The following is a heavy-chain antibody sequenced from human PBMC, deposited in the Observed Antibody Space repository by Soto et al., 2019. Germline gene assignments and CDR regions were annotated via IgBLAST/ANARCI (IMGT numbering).Heavy chain of an antibody. D-gene: IGHD3-10*01. J-gene: IGHJ6*02. CDR1: GGTFSSYT. CDR3: ARDRSPRLYGSGTKYYYGMDV. V-gene: IGHV1-69*04. Sequence: SVKVSCKASGGTFSSYTISWVRQAPGQGLEWMGRIIPILGIANYAQKFQGRVTITADKSTSTAYMELSSLRSEDTAVYYCARDRSPRLYGSGTKYYYGMDVWG. CDR2: IIPILGIA.